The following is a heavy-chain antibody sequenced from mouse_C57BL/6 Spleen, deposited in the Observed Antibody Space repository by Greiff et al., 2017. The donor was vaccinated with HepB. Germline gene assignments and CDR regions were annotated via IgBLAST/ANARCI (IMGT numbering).Heavy chain of an antibody. CDR1: GYTFTDYY. Sequence: VQLQQSGPVLVKPGASVKMSCKASGYTFTDYYMNWVKQSHGKSLEWIGVINPYNGGTSYNQKFKGKATLTVDKSSSTAYMELNSLTSEDSAVYYCARIYDYDLYAMDYWGQGTSVTVSS. CDR3: ARIYDYDLYAMDY. CDR2: INPYNGGT. D-gene: IGHD2-4*01. V-gene: IGHV1-19*01. J-gene: IGHJ4*01.